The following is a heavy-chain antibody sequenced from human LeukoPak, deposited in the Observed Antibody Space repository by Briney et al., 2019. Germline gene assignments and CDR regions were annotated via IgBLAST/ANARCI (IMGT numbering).Heavy chain of an antibody. CDR2: INPNSGGT. V-gene: IGHV1-2*02. D-gene: IGHD6-6*01. J-gene: IGHJ6*03. Sequence: EASVKVSCKASGGTFSSYAISWVRQAPGQGLEWMGWINPNSGGTNYAQKFQGRVTMTRDTSISTAYMELSRLRSDDTAVYYCARDKGQSPEYSSSRKPNYYMDVWGKGTTVTVSS. CDR3: ARDKGQSPEYSSSRKPNYYMDV. CDR1: GGTFSSYA.